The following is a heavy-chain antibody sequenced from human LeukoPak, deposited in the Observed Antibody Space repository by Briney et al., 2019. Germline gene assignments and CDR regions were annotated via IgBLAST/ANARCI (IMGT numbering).Heavy chain of an antibody. CDR1: GYTFTGYY. J-gene: IGHJ4*02. CDR3: ARSELQFDYFDY. V-gene: IGHV1-2*02. Sequence: TSVKVSCKASGYTFTGYYMHWVRQAPGQGLEWMGWINPNSGGTNYAQKFQGRVTMTRDTSTSTVYMELSSLRSEDTAVYYCARSELQFDYFDYWGQGTLVTVSS. CDR2: INPNSGGT. D-gene: IGHD5-24*01.